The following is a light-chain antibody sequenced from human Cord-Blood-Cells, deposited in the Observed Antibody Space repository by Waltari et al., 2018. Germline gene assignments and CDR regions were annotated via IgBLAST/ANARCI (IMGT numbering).Light chain of an antibody. Sequence: DIQMTQSPSSLSASVGDRVTITCRASQSISSYLNLYQQKPGKAPKLLIYAASSLQSGVPSRFSGSRSGTDFTLTISSLQPEDFATYYCQQSYSTPYTFGQGTKLEIK. CDR3: QQSYSTPYT. V-gene: IGKV1-39*01. CDR2: AAS. J-gene: IGKJ2*01. CDR1: QSISSY.